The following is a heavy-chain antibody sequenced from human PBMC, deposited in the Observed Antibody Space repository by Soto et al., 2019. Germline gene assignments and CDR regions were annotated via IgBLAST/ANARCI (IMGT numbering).Heavy chain of an antibody. V-gene: IGHV4-59*01. CDR3: ARDRIDVGSGYYYSFDL. J-gene: IGHJ5*02. CDR2: IYYSGST. Sequence: SATLSLTCTVSGGSISSYYWSWIRQPPGKGLEWIGYIYYSGSTNYNPSLKSRVTISVDTSKNQFSLKLSSVTAADTAVYYCARDRIDVGSGYYYSFDLWAQGTLVTFSS. D-gene: IGHD3-3*01. CDR1: GGSISSYY.